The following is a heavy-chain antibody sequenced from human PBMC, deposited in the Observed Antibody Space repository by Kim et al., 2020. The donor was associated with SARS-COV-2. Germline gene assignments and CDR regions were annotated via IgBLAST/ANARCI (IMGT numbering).Heavy chain of an antibody. CDR3: ARGANTLSAFDL. CDR2: T. V-gene: IGHV1-2*02. Sequence: TKYEGRCQGRVAMTRSTSNSTVYMELSRLKSDDTAVYYCARGANTLSAFDLWGQGTMVTVSS. J-gene: IGHJ3*01.